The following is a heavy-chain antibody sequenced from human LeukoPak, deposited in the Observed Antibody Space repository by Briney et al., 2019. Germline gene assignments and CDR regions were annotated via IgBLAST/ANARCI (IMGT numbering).Heavy chain of an antibody. CDR1: GFSVSSNY. CDR2: IYSGGST. V-gene: IGHV3-66*01. D-gene: IGHD2-15*01. J-gene: IGHJ4*02. Sequence: QPGGSLRLSCAASGFSVSSNYMSWVRQAPGKGLEWVSVIYSGGSTYYADSVKGRFTISRDNSKNTLYLQMNSLRAEDTAVYYCARGESGGSCDACYFDYWGQGTLVTVSS. CDR3: ARGESGGSCDACYFDY.